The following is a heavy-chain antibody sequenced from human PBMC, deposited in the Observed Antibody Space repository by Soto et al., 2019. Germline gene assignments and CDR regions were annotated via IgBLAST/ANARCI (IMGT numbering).Heavy chain of an antibody. CDR3: ARTQGSGSSAY. CDR1: GYTLINYG. CDR2: ISPYNGNT. Sequence: VQLVQSGAEVKKPGASVKVSCKASGYTLINYGICWVRQAPGQGLEWMGWISPYNGNTNYAQSLQGRVTLTTDTSPSTAYMELGSLRSDDAAVYYCARTQGSGSSAYWGQGTLVRVSS. V-gene: IGHV1-18*01. D-gene: IGHD3-10*01. J-gene: IGHJ4*02.